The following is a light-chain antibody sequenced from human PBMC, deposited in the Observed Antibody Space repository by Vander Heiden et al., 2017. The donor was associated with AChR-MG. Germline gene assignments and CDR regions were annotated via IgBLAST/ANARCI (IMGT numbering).Light chain of an antibody. Sequence: VLTQSPATLSLSPGERATLSCRASQSVSSYLAWYQQKPGQAPRLLIDDASNRATGIPARFSGSGSGTDFTLTISSLEPEDFAVYYFQQRSNWFTFGQGTRLEIK. V-gene: IGKV3-11*01. CDR3: QQRSNWFT. CDR2: DAS. CDR1: QSVSSY. J-gene: IGKJ5*01.